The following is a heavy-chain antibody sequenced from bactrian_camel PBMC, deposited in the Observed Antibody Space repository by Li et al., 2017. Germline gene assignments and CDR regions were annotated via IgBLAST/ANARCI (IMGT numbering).Heavy chain of an antibody. Sequence: HVQLVESGGGSVQAGGSLTLSCEASGNRFRTYCMGFFRQAPGKERDVVAVIYTGGGSTYYADSVQGRFTISQNNAKNTLYLQMDSLNPEDTAMYYCATGHCLTCTGGDCLRSEAYKEEYTYWGQGTQVTVS. D-gene: IGHD7*01. V-gene: IGHV3S54*01. CDR2: IYTGGGST. J-gene: IGHJ4*01. CDR1: GNRFRTYC. CDR3: ATGHCLTCTGGDCLRSEAYKEEYTY.